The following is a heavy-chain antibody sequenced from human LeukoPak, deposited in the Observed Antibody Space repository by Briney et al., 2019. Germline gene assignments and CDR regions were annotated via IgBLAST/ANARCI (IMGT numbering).Heavy chain of an antibody. D-gene: IGHD6-13*01. Sequence: AGGSLRLSCEASGFTFNSYWMTWVRQAPGKGLEWVANIKQDGSEKYYVDSVKGRFTISRDNAKNSLYLQMNSLRAEDTAVYYCASYTGYSSSFYFDYWGQGTLVTVSS. CDR1: GFTFNSYW. J-gene: IGHJ4*02. CDR2: IKQDGSEK. V-gene: IGHV3-7*01. CDR3: ASYTGYSSSFYFDY.